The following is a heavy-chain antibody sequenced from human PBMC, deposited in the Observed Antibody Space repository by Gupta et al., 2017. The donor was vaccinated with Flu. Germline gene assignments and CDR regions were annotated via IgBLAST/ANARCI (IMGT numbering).Heavy chain of an antibody. CDR1: Y. D-gene: IGHD6-13*01. Sequence: YWSWIRQPPGKGLEWIGEINHSGSTNYNPSLKSRVTISVDTSKNQFSLKLSSVTAADTAVYYCARRRWGIAAAGTGYYFDYWGQGTLVTVSS. J-gene: IGHJ4*02. CDR2: INHSGST. CDR3: ARRRWGIAAAGTGYYFDY. V-gene: IGHV4-34*01.